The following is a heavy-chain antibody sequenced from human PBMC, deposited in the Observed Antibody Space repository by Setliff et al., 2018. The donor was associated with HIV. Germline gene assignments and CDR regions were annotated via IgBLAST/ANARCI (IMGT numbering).Heavy chain of an antibody. D-gene: IGHD2-8*02. J-gene: IGHJ4*02. Sequence: SETLSLTCTVSGGSISSSSYYWDYIRQPPGQGLEWIATIYYSGNAYYNPSLRSRVAISIDTSNDHFSLNMTSVTAADTAVYYCARRSLTGGNDYWGQGTLVTVSS. V-gene: IGHV4-39*02. CDR2: IYYSGNA. CDR1: GGSISSSSYY. CDR3: ARRSLTGGNDY.